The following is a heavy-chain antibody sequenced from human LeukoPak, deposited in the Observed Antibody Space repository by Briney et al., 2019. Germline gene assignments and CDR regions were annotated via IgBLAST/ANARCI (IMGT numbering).Heavy chain of an antibody. D-gene: IGHD2-15*01. CDR2: ISGSDDGT. V-gene: IGHV3-23*01. Sequence: GGSLRLSCAASGFTFSTYAMSWVRQIPGKGLEWVSAISGSDDGTYYADSVKGRFAISRDNSRNTLYLQMNTLRAEDTAVYFCAKSPVSSCRGSFCYPFDYWGQGNLVTVSS. CDR3: AKSPVSSCRGSFCYPFDY. CDR1: GFTFSTYA. J-gene: IGHJ4*02.